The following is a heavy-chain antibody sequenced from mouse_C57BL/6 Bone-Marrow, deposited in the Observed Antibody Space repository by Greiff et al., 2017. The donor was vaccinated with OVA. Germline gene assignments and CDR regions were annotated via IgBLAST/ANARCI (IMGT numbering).Heavy chain of an antibody. D-gene: IGHD3-3*01. CDR3: ARDWDRGFAY. V-gene: IGHV3-6*01. CDR2: ISYDGSN. J-gene: IGHJ3*01. Sequence: VQLKESGPGLVKPSQSLSLTCSVTGYSITSGYYWNWIRQFPGNKLEWMGYISYDGSNNYNPSLKNRISITRDTSKNQFFLKLNSVTTEDTATYYCARDWDRGFAYWGQGTLVTVSA. CDR1: GYSITSGYY.